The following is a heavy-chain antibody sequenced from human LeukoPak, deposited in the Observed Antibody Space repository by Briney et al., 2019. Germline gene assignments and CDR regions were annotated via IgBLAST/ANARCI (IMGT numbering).Heavy chain of an antibody. CDR3: VRDDCGDTCHPGGY. D-gene: IGHD2-21*01. CDR1: GYTFSRYV. CDR2: INAGNGGT. V-gene: IGHV1-3*01. Sequence: ASVKVSCKASGYTFSRYVVHWVRQAPGQRPEWMGWINAGNGGTKYSQNFQGRVTITWDRSANTAYMELSSLTSEDTALCYCVRDDCGDTCHPGGYWGQGTLVAVSS. J-gene: IGHJ4*02.